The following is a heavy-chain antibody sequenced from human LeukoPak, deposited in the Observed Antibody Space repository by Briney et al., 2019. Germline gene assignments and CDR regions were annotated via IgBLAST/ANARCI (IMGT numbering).Heavy chain of an antibody. V-gene: IGHV3-48*02. D-gene: IGHD2-15*01. Sequence: PGRSLRLSCAASGFTFSSYSMNWVRQAPGKGLEWVSYISSSSRTIYYADSVKGRFTISRDNAKNSLYLQMNSLRDEDTAVYYCARDQTTSYCSGGSCYEWDYWGQGTLVTVSS. CDR2: ISSSSRTI. J-gene: IGHJ4*02. CDR1: GFTFSSYS. CDR3: ARDQTTSYCSGGSCYEWDY.